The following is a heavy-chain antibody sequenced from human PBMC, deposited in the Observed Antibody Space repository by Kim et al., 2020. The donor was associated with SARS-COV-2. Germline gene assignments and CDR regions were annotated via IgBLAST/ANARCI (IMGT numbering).Heavy chain of an antibody. V-gene: IGHV7-4-1*02. CDR1: GYTFTSYA. CDR2: INTNTGNP. Sequence: ASVKVSCKASGYTFTSYAMNWVRQAPGQGLEWMGWINTNTGNPTYAQGFTGRFVFSLDTSVSTAYLQISSLKAEDTAVYYCARGDDSYGYTEHFYYYGMDVWGQGTTVTVSS. J-gene: IGHJ6*02. CDR3: ARGDDSYGYTEHFYYYGMDV. D-gene: IGHD5-18*01.